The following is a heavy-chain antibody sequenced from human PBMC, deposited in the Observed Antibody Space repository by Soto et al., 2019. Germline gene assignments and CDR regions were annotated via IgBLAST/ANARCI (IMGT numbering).Heavy chain of an antibody. CDR3: ARRTWGMDV. D-gene: IGHD2-8*01. Sequence: SETLSLTCAVSSGSIDTTNWWSRVRQPPGKGLEWIGEIFHSGNTYYNPSLASRVTVSVDTSKSQFSLNLRSVTAADTAVYYCARRTWGMDVWGQGTTVTVSS. J-gene: IGHJ6*02. V-gene: IGHV4-4*02. CDR2: IFHSGNT. CDR1: SGSIDTTNW.